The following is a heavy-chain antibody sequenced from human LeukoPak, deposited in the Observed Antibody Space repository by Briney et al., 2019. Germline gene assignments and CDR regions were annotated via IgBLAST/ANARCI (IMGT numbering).Heavy chain of an antibody. Sequence: SETLSLTCTVSGGSISSYYWSWIRQPPGKGLEWIGYIYYSGTTNYNPSLKSRVTISVDTSKNQFSLKLSPVTAADTAVYYCARVTGYRIEDYFDYWGQGTLVTVSS. J-gene: IGHJ4*02. CDR1: GGSISSYY. D-gene: IGHD6-13*01. CDR2: IYYSGTT. V-gene: IGHV4-59*01. CDR3: ARVTGYRIEDYFDY.